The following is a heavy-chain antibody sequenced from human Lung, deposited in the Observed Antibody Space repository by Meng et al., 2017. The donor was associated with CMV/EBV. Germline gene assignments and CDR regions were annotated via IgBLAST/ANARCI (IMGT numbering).Heavy chain of an antibody. CDR3: ARGWGLYSWFDP. D-gene: IGHD3-16*01. CDR1: GFTFRSYA. CDR2: ISYDGRNK. V-gene: IGHV3-30*04. J-gene: IGHJ5*02. Sequence: GASGFTFRSYAMHWVRQAPGKGLEWVAVISYDGRNKYYADSVKGRFTISRDNSKNTLYLQMNNLRAEDTAVYYCARGWGLYSWFDPWGQGTLVTVSS.